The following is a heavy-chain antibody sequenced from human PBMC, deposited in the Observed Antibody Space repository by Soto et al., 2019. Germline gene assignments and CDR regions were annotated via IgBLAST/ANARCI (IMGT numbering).Heavy chain of an antibody. J-gene: IGHJ4*02. V-gene: IGHV3-48*01. CDR3: ARDRDFAFDY. CDR2: ITGSGEAI. Sequence: EVQLVESGGGLIKPGGSLTLSCAASGFTFSSYSMNWVRQAPGKGLEWVSYITGSGEAIYYADSVKGRFTISRDNAKNSLYVQMNSLTAEDTAVYYCARDRDFAFDYWGQGILVTVSS. CDR1: GFTFSSYS.